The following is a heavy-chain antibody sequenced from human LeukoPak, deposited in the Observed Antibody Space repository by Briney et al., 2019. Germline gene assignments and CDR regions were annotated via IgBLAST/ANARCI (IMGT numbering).Heavy chain of an antibody. CDR3: AKEPREYCSSTSCPNWFDS. V-gene: IGHV3-23*01. CDR1: GFTFSSYA. CDR2: ISGSGGST. J-gene: IGHJ5*01. D-gene: IGHD2-2*01. Sequence: GGSLRLSCAASGFTFSSYAMSWVRQAPGKGLEWVSAISGSGGSTYYADSVKGRFTISRDNYENTLFLQMNSLRAEDTAVYYCAKEPREYCSSTSCPNWFDSWGQGTLVTVSS.